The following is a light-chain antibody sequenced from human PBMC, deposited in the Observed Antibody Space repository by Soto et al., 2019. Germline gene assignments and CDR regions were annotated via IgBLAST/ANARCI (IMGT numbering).Light chain of an antibody. CDR2: DAS. V-gene: IGKV3-11*01. CDR3: QQRSNWPPWT. J-gene: IGKJ1*01. CDR1: LTISSF. Sequence: EIVLTQSPATLSLSPGERATLSCRASLTISSFLAWYQQKPGQAPRLLIYDASNRATGIPARFSGSGSGTDFTLTISSLEPEDFAVYYCQQRSNWPPWTVGQGTKVDIK.